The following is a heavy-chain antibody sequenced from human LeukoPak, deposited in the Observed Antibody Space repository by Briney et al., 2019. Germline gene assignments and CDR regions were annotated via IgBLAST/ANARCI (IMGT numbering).Heavy chain of an antibody. V-gene: IGHV3-30*03. CDR1: GFTFSSYG. D-gene: IGHD3-22*01. CDR2: ISYDGSNK. CDR3: ARGVISSWFDP. J-gene: IGHJ5*02. Sequence: GGSLRLSCAASGFTFSSYGMHWVRQAPGKGLEWVAVISYDGSNKYYADSVKGRFTISRDNAKNTLYLQMNSLRAEDTAVYYCARGVISSWFDPWGQGTLVTVSS.